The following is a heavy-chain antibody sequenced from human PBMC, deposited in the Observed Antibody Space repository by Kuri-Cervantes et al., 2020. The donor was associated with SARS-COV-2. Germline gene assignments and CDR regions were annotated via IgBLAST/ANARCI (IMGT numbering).Heavy chain of an antibody. CDR3: ARGVGAAVAGTLITIYYYYGMDV. Sequence: LRLSCAVSGGSISSGDYSWSWIRQPPGKGLEWIGYSYHSGSTNYNPSLKSRVTISVDTSKNQFSLKLSSVTAADTAVYYCARGVGAAVAGTLITIYYYYGMDVWGQGTTVTVSS. CDR1: GGSISSGDYS. D-gene: IGHD6-19*01. CDR2: SYHSGST. V-gene: IGHV4-30-2*01. J-gene: IGHJ6*02.